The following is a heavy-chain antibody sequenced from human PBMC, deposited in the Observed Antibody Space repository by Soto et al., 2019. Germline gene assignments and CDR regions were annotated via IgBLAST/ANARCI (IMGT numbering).Heavy chain of an antibody. CDR3: ARWPRLLDS. Sequence: GGSLRLSCAASGFTFSDFWMNWVRQAPEQGLEWVAYISSDGRETNHVASVKGRFTISRDNAKNSLYLQMNSLGAEDTAVYYCARWPRLLDSWGQGTLVTVSS. CDR2: ISSDGRET. D-gene: IGHD6-6*01. CDR1: GFTFSDFW. J-gene: IGHJ4*02. V-gene: IGHV3-7*01.